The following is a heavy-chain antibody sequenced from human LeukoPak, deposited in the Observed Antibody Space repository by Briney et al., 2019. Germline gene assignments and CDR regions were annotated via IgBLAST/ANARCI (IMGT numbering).Heavy chain of an antibody. D-gene: IGHD6-19*01. CDR3: STGVGRGWSLGY. CDR1: GFTVSGNY. CDR2: IKSKTDGGTT. Sequence: GGSLRLSCAASGFTVSGNYMSWVRQAPGKGLEWVGRIKSKTDGGTTDFAAPVKGRFTISRDDSKNTLYLQMNSLKTEDTAVYYCSTGVGRGWSLGYWGQGTLVTVSS. V-gene: IGHV3-15*01. J-gene: IGHJ4*02.